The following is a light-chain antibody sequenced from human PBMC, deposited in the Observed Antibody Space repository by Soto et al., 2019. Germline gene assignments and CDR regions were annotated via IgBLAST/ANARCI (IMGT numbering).Light chain of an antibody. CDR1: QGISNY. Sequence: DIQMTQSPSSLSASVGDRVTITCRASQGISNYLAWYQQKPGKVPKLLIYAASTLQSGVPSRFSGSGSGTDFTLTISSLQPEDVATDCCQKYNSAPRTFGPWTKVDIK. CDR3: QKYNSAPRT. V-gene: IGKV1-27*01. J-gene: IGKJ3*01. CDR2: AAS.